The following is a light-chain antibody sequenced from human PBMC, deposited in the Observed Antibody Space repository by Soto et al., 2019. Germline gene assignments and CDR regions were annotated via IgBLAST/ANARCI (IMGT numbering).Light chain of an antibody. CDR2: GAS. CDR1: RTVFSNKMNY. CDR3: HQHDSLQYT. V-gene: IGKV4-1*01. Sequence: DVVMTQSPGSLSVSLGERATLPCTSGRTVFSNKMNYLGWFQQTPGQPRKFLMDGASARQPGVPDRFRGSGSGTDFTLTISSVQDEDVAVDYGHQHDSLQYTFKQGTKVDIK. J-gene: IGKJ2*01.